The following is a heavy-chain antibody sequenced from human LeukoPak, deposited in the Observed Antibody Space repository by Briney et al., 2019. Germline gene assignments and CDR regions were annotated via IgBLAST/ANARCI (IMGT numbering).Heavy chain of an antibody. CDR1: GVSVSTSH. Sequence: PSETLFPTCNVSGVSVSTSHWNWIRQRPGKGLEWIGCLSYTGKTDYNPSLKSRVSISLGSSNNHFSLKLTSVTAADTAVYYCSEGYFEPFDHWGQGILVTVSS. CDR3: SEGYFEPFDH. J-gene: IGHJ4*02. D-gene: IGHD2/OR15-2a*01. CDR2: LSYTGKT. V-gene: IGHV4-59*02.